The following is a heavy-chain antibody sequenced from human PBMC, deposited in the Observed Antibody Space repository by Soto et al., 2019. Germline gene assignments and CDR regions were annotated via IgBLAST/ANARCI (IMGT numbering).Heavy chain of an antibody. CDR2: TKHKASSYAT. Sequence: EVQLVESGGGLVQPGGSLRLSCAVSGFTLSDHFMDWVRQAPGKGLEWVGRTKHKASSYATEYAAPVKGRFTISRDDSYSALYLQMSSLRTEDTAVYYCVAYLSYYVHWGQGTLVTVSS. J-gene: IGHJ4*02. V-gene: IGHV3-72*01. CDR3: VAYLSYYVH. D-gene: IGHD3-22*01. CDR1: GFTLSDHF.